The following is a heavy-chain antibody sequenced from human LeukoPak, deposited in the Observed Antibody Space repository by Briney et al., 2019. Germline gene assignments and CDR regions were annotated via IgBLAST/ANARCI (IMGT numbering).Heavy chain of an antibody. CDR1: GASVSSYY. V-gene: IGHV4-59*02. J-gene: IGHJ5*02. CDR3: ATGYYEPFAT. Sequence: PSETLSLTCTFSGASVSSYYWDWLRQTPGKGLEWIGHISDTGKTDSNPSLKSRVSISLGPANKQFSLRLRSVTAADSAVYYCATGYYEPFATWGPGILVTVSS. D-gene: IGHD3-3*01. CDR2: ISDTGKT.